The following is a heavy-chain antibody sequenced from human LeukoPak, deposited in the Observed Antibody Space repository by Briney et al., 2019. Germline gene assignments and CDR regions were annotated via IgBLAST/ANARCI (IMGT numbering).Heavy chain of an antibody. D-gene: IGHD3-22*01. J-gene: IGHJ5*02. Sequence: ASVKVSCKASGYTFTSYGISWVRQATGQGLEWMGWMNPNSGNTGYAQKFQGRVTMTRNTSISTAYMELSSLRSEDTAVYYCARGTLYYYDSSGYFTFDPWGQGTLVTVSS. CDR1: GYTFTSYG. CDR3: ARGTLYYYDSSGYFTFDP. CDR2: MNPNSGNT. V-gene: IGHV1-8*02.